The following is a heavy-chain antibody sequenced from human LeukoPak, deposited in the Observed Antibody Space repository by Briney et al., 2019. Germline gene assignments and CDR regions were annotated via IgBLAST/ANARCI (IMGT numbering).Heavy chain of an antibody. V-gene: IGHV3-21*04. Sequence: GGSLRLSCAASGFTFSSYGMNWVRQAPGKGLEWVSSISSSSSYIYYADSVKGRFTISRDNAKNSLYLQMNSLRPEDTALYLCAKGLGFSFLVRGVVFDSWGQGTVVTVSS. CDR2: ISSSSSYI. CDR3: AKGLGFSFLVRGVVFDS. D-gene: IGHD3-10*01. J-gene: IGHJ4*02. CDR1: GFTFSSYG.